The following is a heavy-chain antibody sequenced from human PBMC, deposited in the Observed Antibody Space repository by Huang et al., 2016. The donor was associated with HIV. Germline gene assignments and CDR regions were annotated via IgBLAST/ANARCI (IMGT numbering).Heavy chain of an antibody. V-gene: IGHV1-24*01. D-gene: IGHD3-16*02. CDR3: ATTMITIGGVTVDAFDI. J-gene: IGHJ3*02. Sequence: QVQLVQSGAEVMKPGASVKVSCKVSGYTLTDLSMHWVRQAPGKGLQWRGGVDPQDGETLYEQNCQGRLTMTEDTSTDTAYMELSSLRSEDAAVYYCATTMITIGGVTVDAFDIWGQGTMVTVSS. CDR1: GYTLTDLS. CDR2: VDPQDGET.